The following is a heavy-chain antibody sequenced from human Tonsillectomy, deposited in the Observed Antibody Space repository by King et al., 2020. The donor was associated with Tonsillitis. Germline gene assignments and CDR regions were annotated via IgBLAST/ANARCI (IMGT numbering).Heavy chain of an antibody. CDR1: GFTFHFYA. CDR2: NSGSCGTT. V-gene: IGHV3-23*04. J-gene: IGHJ4*02. D-gene: IGHD1-1*01. Sequence: VQLVESGGGLVQPGGSLRLSCAASGFTFHFYAMNWVLQTPGKGLEWVSSNSGSCGTTYYADSVKGRFTFSRDNSKNALYLQMNSLRAADTAIYYCAKAIKWNDDFDYWGPGTLVTVSS. CDR3: AKAIKWNDDFDY.